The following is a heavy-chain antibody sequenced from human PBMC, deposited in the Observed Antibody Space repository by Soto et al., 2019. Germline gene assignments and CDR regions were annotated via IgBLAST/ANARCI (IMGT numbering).Heavy chain of an antibody. J-gene: IGHJ6*01. Sequence: VGSLRLSCVSSVFTFDSYAMNCIRHAPGKWLEWVSVISGGGTSTYYADSVKGRFTVSRDNSKNTMYLQMNSLSAEDTGVYYCAKERFVYDFCIVPAATLICLAVWGQGTTVTVSS. V-gene: IGHV3-23*01. CDR3: AKERFVYDFCIVPAATLICLAV. D-gene: IGHD2-2*01. CDR1: VFTFDSYA. CDR2: ISGGGTST.